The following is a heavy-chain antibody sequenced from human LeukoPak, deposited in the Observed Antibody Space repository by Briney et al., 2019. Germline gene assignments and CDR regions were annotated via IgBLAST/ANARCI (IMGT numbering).Heavy chain of an antibody. J-gene: IGHJ4*02. CDR3: VRDLVVGATLERHY. V-gene: IGHV3-20*04. Sequence: GGSLRLSCAAFGFIFDDYGMSWVRQAPGKGLEWVSGINWNGGSTGYADSVKGRFTISRDNAKNSLYLQMNTLRAEDTAVYYCVRDLVVGATLERHYWGQGTLVTVSS. CDR1: GFIFDDYG. CDR2: INWNGGST. D-gene: IGHD1-26*01.